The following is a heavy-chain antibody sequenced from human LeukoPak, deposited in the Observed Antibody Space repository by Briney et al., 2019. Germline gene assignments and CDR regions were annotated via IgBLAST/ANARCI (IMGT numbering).Heavy chain of an antibody. D-gene: IGHD5-18*01. CDR3: AKDYSALWLYFDY. Sequence: GGSLRLSCAASGFTVSSNYMSWVRQAPGKGLEWVSVIYSGGSTYYADSVKGRFTISRDNSKNTLYLQMNSLRAEDTAVYYCAKDYSALWLYFDYWGQGTLVTVSS. CDR1: GFTVSSNY. V-gene: IGHV3-66*01. J-gene: IGHJ4*02. CDR2: IYSGGST.